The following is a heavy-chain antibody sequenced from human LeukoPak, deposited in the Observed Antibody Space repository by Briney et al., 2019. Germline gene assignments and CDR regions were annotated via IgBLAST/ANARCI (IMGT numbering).Heavy chain of an antibody. CDR2: IVSEIDGGTT. V-gene: IGHV3-15*04. J-gene: IGHJ6*02. Sequence: GGSLRLSCAASGFTFNYAWMSWVRQVPGKGLEWVGQIVSEIDGGTTDYATPVKGRFTISRDDSKSTLYLQMNSLKIEDTAVYYCTTDEDWNYARKDVWGQGATVIVSS. CDR3: TTDEDWNYARKDV. CDR1: GFTFNYAW. D-gene: IGHD1-7*01.